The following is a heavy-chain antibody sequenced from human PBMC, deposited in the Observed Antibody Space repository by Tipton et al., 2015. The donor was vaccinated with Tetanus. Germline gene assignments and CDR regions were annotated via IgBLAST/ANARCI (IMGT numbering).Heavy chain of an antibody. V-gene: IGHV5-51*01. D-gene: IGHD2-15*01. J-gene: IGHJ5*02. CDR1: GYNFATFW. CDR2: IYPGDSSV. Sequence: QLVQSGAEVKKPGESLNISCKASGYNFATFWIGWVRQKPGKGLERLGIIYPGDSSVRYSPTFQGQVTISADRSTTTAYLQWDRRKVSGTARYFCARHGRATSYSWFDPWGQGTQGTVSS. CDR3: ARHGRATSYSWFDP.